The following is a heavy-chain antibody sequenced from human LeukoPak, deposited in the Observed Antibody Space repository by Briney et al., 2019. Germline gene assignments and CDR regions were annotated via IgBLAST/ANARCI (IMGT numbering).Heavy chain of an antibody. CDR1: GGSFSGYY. CDR2: INHSGST. D-gene: IGHD5-18*01. Sequence: PSGTLPLTCAVYGGSFSGYYWSWIRQPPGKGLEWIGEINHSGSTNYNPSLKSRVTISVDTSKNQFSLKLSSVTAADTAVYYCARGRGSGGYSYALDYWGQGTLVTVSS. J-gene: IGHJ4*02. CDR3: ARGRGSGGYSYALDY. V-gene: IGHV4-34*01.